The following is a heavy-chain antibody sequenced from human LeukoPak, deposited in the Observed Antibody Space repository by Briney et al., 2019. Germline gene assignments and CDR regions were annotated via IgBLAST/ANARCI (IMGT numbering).Heavy chain of an antibody. CDR2: IHYDGSNK. Sequence: PGGSLRLSCAASGFTFSTYGMHWVRQAPGKGLEWVTFIHYDGSNKYYADSVKGRFTISRDNSKNTLYLQMNSLRAEDTAVYYCAKVGIGDSVSRDYYYMDVWGEGTTVTISS. D-gene: IGHD3-10*01. CDR1: GFTFSTYG. V-gene: IGHV3-30*02. CDR3: AKVGIGDSVSRDYYYMDV. J-gene: IGHJ6*03.